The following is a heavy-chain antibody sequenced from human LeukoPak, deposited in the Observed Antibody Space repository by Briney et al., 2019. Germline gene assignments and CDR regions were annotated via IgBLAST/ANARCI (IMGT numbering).Heavy chain of an antibody. CDR1: GFTFSSYG. D-gene: IGHD1-26*01. Sequence: PGGSLRLSWAASGFTFSSYGMHWVRQAPGKGLEWVAVIWYEGSNKYYADSGKGRFTISRDNSKNTLYLQMNSLRAEETAVYYCARGGSYSFLDYWGQGTLVTVSS. V-gene: IGHV3-33*01. J-gene: IGHJ4*02. CDR3: ARGGSYSFLDY. CDR2: IWYEGSNK.